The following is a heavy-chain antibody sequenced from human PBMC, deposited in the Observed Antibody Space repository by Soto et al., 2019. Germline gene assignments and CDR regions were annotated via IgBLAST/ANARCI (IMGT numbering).Heavy chain of an antibody. CDR3: ARELVDTAMFIGFCFDP. CDR2: IYTSGST. J-gene: IGHJ5*02. CDR1: GGSISSYY. D-gene: IGHD5-18*01. Sequence: PSETLSLTCTVSGGSISSYYWSWIRQPAGKGLEWIGRIYTSGSTNYNPSLKSRVTMSVDTSKNQFSLQLRSVTAADTAVYYCARELVDTAMFIGFCFDPWGQGTLVTVSS. V-gene: IGHV4-4*07.